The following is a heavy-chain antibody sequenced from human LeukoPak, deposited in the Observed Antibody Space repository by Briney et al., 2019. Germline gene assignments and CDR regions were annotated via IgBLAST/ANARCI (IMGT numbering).Heavy chain of an antibody. D-gene: IGHD6-6*01. V-gene: IGHV4-34*01. CDR1: GGSFSGYY. Sequence: PSETLSLTCAVYGGSFSGYYWSWIRQPPGKGLEWIGEINHSGSTNYNPSLKSRVTISVDTSKNQFSLKLSSVTAADTAVYYCAREERSSWSIDYWGQGTLVTVSS. J-gene: IGHJ4*02. CDR3: AREERSSWSIDY. CDR2: INHSGST.